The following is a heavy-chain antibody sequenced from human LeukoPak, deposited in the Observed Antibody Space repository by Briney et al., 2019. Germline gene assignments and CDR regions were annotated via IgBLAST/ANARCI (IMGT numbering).Heavy chain of an antibody. CDR1: GYTFTSNY. CDR2: IGPSGGST. V-gene: IGHV1-46*01. J-gene: IGHJ5*02. D-gene: IGHD5-24*01. Sequence: ASVKVSCKAFGYTFTSNYMHWVRQAPGQGPEWMGVIGPSGGSTTYAQKFQGRVTLTRDMSTSTDYLELSSPRSEDTAVYYCVRDNSVRDEAWWFNPWGQGTLVTVSS. CDR3: VRDNSVRDEAWWFNP.